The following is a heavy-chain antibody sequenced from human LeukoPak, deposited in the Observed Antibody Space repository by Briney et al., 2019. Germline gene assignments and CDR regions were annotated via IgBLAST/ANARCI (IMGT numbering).Heavy chain of an antibody. D-gene: IGHD3-3*01. CDR2: ISGSGGST. J-gene: IGHJ4*02. Sequence: GGSLRLSCAASGFTFSSYAMSWVRQAPGKGLEWVSAISGSGGSTYYADSVKGRFTISRDNSKNTLYLQMNSLRAEDTAVYYCAKVTIFGVVIWTFDYWGLGTLVTVSS. CDR1: GFTFSSYA. V-gene: IGHV3-23*01. CDR3: AKVTIFGVVIWTFDY.